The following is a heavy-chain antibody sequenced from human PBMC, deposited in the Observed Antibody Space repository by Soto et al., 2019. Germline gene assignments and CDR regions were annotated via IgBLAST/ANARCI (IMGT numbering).Heavy chain of an antibody. V-gene: IGHV4-59*01. Sequence: QVQLQESGPGLVKPSETLSLTCTVSGGSISSYYWSWIRQPPGKGLEWIGDIYYSGSTHYNPSLMSRVTISVDTSKNQFSLKLSSVTAADTAVYYCASTLYYYDSSGYYGGTSEGPNYFDYWGQGTLVTVSS. J-gene: IGHJ4*02. CDR3: ASTLYYYDSSGYYGGTSEGPNYFDY. CDR1: GGSISSYY. D-gene: IGHD3-22*01. CDR2: IYYSGST.